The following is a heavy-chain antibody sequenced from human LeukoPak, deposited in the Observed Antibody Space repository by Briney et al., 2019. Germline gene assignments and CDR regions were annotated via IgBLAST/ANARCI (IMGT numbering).Heavy chain of an antibody. V-gene: IGHV3-7*01. CDR3: ARDLRDAFDI. CDR1: GFTFSNYW. Sequence: GGSLSLSCVASGFTFSNYWMSWVRQAPGKGLEWVANIKQDGSEKYYVDSVKGRFTISRDNAKNSLYLQMNSLRAEDTAVYYCARDLRDAFDIWGQGTMVTVSS. CDR2: IKQDGSEK. D-gene: IGHD3-16*01. J-gene: IGHJ3*02.